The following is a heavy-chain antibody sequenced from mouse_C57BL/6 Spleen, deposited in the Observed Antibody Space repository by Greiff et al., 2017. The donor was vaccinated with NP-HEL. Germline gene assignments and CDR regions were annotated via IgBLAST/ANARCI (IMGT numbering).Heavy chain of an antibody. CDR1: GYTFTGYW. D-gene: IGHD4-1*01. V-gene: IGHV1-9*01. CDR3: ATSGANWDVGAMDY. CDR2: ILPGSGST. J-gene: IGHJ4*01. Sequence: VQLQQSGAELMKPGASVKLSCKATGYTFTGYWIEWVKQRPGHGLEWIGEILPGSGSTNYNEKFKGKATFTAATSANTAYMQHSSLTTEDSAIYYCATSGANWDVGAMDYRGKGASVTVSS.